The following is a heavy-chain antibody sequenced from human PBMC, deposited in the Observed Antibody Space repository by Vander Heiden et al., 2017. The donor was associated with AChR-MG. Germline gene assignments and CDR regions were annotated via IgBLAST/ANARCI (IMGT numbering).Heavy chain of an antibody. CDR3: ARDESPGGVIATFSDY. CDR1: GFMFSTSG. J-gene: IGHJ4*02. V-gene: IGHV3-33*08. D-gene: IGHD3-16*02. CDR2: SRYDGSKK. Sequence: QVQLVESGGGVVQPGMSLRHSCAVSGFMFSTSGMHWVRQAPGKGLEWVAFSRYDGSKKIYADSVKGRFTISTDKTKNTLDLQMNGLRDEDTAVYYCARDESPGGVIATFSDYWGQGTQVTVSS.